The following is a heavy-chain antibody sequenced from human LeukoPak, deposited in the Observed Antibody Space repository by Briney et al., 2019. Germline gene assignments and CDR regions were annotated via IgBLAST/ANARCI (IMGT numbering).Heavy chain of an antibody. CDR1: GGSISSYY. D-gene: IGHD6-19*01. Sequence: SETLSLTCTVSGGSISSYYWSWIRQPPGKGLERVGYIYYSGSTNYNPSLKSRVTISVDTSKNQFSLKLSSVTAADTAVYYCARLGGSGWYDEYGMDVWGQGTTVTVSS. CDR2: IYYSGST. CDR3: ARLGGSGWYDEYGMDV. J-gene: IGHJ6*02. V-gene: IGHV4-59*08.